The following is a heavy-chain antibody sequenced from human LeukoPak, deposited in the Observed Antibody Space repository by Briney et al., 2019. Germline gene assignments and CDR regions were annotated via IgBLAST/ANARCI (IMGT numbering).Heavy chain of an antibody. CDR2: ISAYNGNT. D-gene: IGHD2-15*01. V-gene: IGHV1-18*01. CDR3: ARDSPVVAATPPYSLFYYYSGMDV. CDR1: GYTFTSYG. Sequence: ASVKVSCKASGYTFTSYGISWVRQAPGQGLEWMGWISAYNGNTNYAQKLQGRVTMTTDTSTSTAYMELRSLRSDDTAVYYCARDSPVVAATPPYSLFYYYSGMDVWGQGTTVTVSS. J-gene: IGHJ6*02.